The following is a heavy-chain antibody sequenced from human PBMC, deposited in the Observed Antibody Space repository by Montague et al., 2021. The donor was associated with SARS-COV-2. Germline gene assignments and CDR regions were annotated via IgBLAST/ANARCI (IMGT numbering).Heavy chain of an antibody. CDR2: VYYSRYT. CDR3: ARRRLREDYFDF. V-gene: IGHV4-39*01. Sequence: SETLSLTCTVSGDSVSSSDHYWGWIRQPPGKGLEWLGIVYYSRYTYHNPSVKGRVTISIDASKNQFSLKLNSLTATDTAIYHCARRRLREDYFDFWGQGTLLTVSS. D-gene: IGHD4-17*01. CDR1: GDSVSSSDHY. J-gene: IGHJ4*02.